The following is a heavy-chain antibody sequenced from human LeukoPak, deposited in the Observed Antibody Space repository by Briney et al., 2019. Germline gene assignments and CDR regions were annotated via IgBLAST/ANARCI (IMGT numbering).Heavy chain of an antibody. D-gene: IGHD3-22*01. Sequence: SETLSLTCTVSGGSINSSSYYWGWIRQPPGKGLEWIGYIYYSGSTNYNPSLKSRVTISVDTSKNQFSLKLSSVTAADTAVYYCARCPRNYDSSGYYYVPFAFDIWGQGTMVTVSS. V-gene: IGHV4-61*05. J-gene: IGHJ3*02. CDR1: GGSINSSSYY. CDR3: ARCPRNYDSSGYYYVPFAFDI. CDR2: IYYSGST.